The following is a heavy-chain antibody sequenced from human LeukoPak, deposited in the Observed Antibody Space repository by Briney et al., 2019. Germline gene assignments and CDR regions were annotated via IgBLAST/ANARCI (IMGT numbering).Heavy chain of an antibody. Sequence: GGSLRLSCAASGFTFSDYYMSWIRQAPGKGLEWLSYISRGGSTTYYVDSVKGRFTISRDNAKNSLYLQMNSLRAEDTAVYYCARDQGPLRYFALYFDYWGQGTLVTVSS. CDR3: ARDQGPLRYFALYFDY. V-gene: IGHV3-11*01. CDR1: GFTFSDYY. D-gene: IGHD3-9*01. J-gene: IGHJ4*02. CDR2: ISRGGSTT.